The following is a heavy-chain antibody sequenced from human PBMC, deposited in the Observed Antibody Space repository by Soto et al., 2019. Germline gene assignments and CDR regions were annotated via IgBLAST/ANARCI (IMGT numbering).Heavy chain of an antibody. CDR3: ARLLMGYSYGPHIAAAGTKDY. Sequence: QVQLVESGGGVVQPGRSLRLSCAASGFTFSSYAMHWVRQAPGKGLEWVAVISYDGSNKYYADSVKGRFTISRDNSKNTLYLQMNSLRAEDTAVYYCARLLMGYSYGPHIAAAGTKDYWVQGTLVTVSS. D-gene: IGHD6-13*01. CDR2: ISYDGSNK. J-gene: IGHJ4*02. V-gene: IGHV3-30-3*01. CDR1: GFTFSSYA.